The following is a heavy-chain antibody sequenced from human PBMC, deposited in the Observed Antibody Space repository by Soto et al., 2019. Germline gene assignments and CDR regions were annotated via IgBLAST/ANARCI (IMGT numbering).Heavy chain of an antibody. CDR1: GGSFSSGGYY. CDR2: IYYSGST. J-gene: IGHJ4*02. V-gene: IGHV4-31*03. D-gene: IGHD2-8*02. CDR3: ARATSFSGHHGY. Sequence: QLQLQESGPGLVKPSQTLSLACTVSGGSFSSGGYYWSWIRQLPGTGLEWIGYIYYSGSTYYNPSLKSRFTISLDTSKNQFSLKLSSVTAADTAVYYCARATSFSGHHGYWGQGTLVTVSS.